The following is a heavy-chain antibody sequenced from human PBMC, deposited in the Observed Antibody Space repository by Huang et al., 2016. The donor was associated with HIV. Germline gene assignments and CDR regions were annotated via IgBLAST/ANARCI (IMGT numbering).Heavy chain of an antibody. CDR3: ARHGRVAGHYYNNMDV. CDR1: GGSISSSSYY. J-gene: IGHJ6*02. V-gene: IGHV4-39*01. Sequence: LQLQESGPGLVKSSETLSLICTVSGGSISSSSYYWGWFRQPPGKGPEWIGSIYYSGNTYYNTTLKSRVTISVDTSKNQYSLKVNAVTAADTAVYYCARHGRVAGHYYNNMDVWGRGTTVTVSS. D-gene: IGHD6-19*01. CDR2: IYYSGNT.